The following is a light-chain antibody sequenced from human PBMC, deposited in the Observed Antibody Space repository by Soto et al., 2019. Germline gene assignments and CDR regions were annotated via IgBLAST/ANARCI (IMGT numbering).Light chain of an antibody. V-gene: IGKV3-15*01. J-gene: IGKJ4*01. CDR3: QQYNRWPLT. CDR2: GAS. CDR1: QSVSSD. Sequence: ETVMMQSPATLSVSPGERATLSCRASQSVSSDLAWYQQKPGQAPRLLIYGASTRATGIPARFSGSGSGTDFTLAISSLQSEDFAIYYCQQYNRWPLTFGGGTKVEIK.